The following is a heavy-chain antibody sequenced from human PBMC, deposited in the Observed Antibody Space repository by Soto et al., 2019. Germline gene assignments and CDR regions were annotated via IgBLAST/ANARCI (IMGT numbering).Heavy chain of an antibody. CDR1: GGTFSSYS. Sequence: QVQLVQSGAEVKKPGSSVKVSCKASGGTFSSYSISWVLQAPGQGLEWMGRIIPILGIANYAQKFQGRLTISADKSTSTAYMELSSLRSEDTAVYYCARERTSGDYDYWGQGTLVTVSS. CDR3: ARERTSGDYDY. V-gene: IGHV1-69*08. CDR2: IIPILGIA. D-gene: IGHD4-17*01. J-gene: IGHJ4*02.